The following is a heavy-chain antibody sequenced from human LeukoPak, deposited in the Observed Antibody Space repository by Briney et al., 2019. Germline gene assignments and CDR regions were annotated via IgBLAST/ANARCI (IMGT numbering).Heavy chain of an antibody. CDR1: GFTLSSNW. V-gene: IGHV3-7*01. CDR3: ARNLGYCSGGSCFPFDY. J-gene: IGHJ4*02. Sequence: PGGSLRLSCAASGFTLSSNWMSWVRQAPGKGLEWVANIRQDGSEKYYVDSVKGRFTISRDNAKNSLYLQMNSLRAEDTAVCYCARNLGYCSGGSCFPFDYWGQGTLVTVSS. D-gene: IGHD2-15*01. CDR2: IRQDGSEK.